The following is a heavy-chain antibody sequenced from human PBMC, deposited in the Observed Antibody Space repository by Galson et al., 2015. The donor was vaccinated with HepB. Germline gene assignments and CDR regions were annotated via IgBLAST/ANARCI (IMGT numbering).Heavy chain of an antibody. D-gene: IGHD1-26*01. CDR2: ISYDGSNK. Sequence: SLRLSCAASGFTFSSYGMHWVRQAPGEGLEWVAVISYDGSNKYYADSVKGRFTISRDNSKNTLYLQMNSLRAEDTAVYYCAKGGGSYSDFDYWGQGTLVTVSS. CDR3: AKGGGSYSDFDY. CDR1: GFTFSSYG. V-gene: IGHV3-30*18. J-gene: IGHJ4*02.